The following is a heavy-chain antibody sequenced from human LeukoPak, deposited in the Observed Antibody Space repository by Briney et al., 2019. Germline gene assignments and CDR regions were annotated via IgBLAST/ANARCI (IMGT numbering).Heavy chain of an antibody. CDR2: IYYSGST. J-gene: IGHJ5*02. CDR3: ARDNAQYNWFDP. CDR1: GGSISSYY. Sequence: SETLSLTCTVSGGSISSYYWSWIRQPPGKGLEWIGYIYYSGSTNYNPSLKSRVTMSVDTSKNQFSLKLSSVTAADTAVYYCARDNAQYNWFDPWGQGTLVTVSS. V-gene: IGHV4-59*12. D-gene: IGHD6-19*01.